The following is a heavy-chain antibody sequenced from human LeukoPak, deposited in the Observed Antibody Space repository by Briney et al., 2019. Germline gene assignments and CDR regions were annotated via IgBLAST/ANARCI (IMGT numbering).Heavy chain of an antibody. CDR1: GYTFTGYY. J-gene: IGHJ4*02. V-gene: IGHV1-2*02. Sequence: APVKVSCKASGYTFTGYYMHWVRQAPGQGLEWMGWINPNSGGTNYAQKFQGRVTMTRDTSISTAYMELSRLRSDDTAVYYCARALRYYYDSSGYYYLDYWGQGTLVTVSS. CDR2: INPNSGGT. CDR3: ARALRYYYDSSGYYYLDY. D-gene: IGHD3-22*01.